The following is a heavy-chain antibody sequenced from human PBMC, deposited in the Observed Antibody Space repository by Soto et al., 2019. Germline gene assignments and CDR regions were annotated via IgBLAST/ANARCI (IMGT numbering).Heavy chain of an antibody. CDR1: GYTFASYG. D-gene: IGHD4-17*01. Sequence: ASVKVSCKASGYTFASYGISWVRQAPGQGLEWMGWISAYNGNTNYAQKLQGRVTMTTDTSTSTAYMELRSLRSEDTAVYYCARTDYGDSGDAFDIWGQAKMVTVSS. CDR3: ARTDYGDSGDAFDI. V-gene: IGHV1-18*04. J-gene: IGHJ3*02. CDR2: ISAYNGNT.